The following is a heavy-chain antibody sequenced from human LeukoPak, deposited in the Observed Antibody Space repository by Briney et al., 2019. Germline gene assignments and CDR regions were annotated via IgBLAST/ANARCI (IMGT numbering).Heavy chain of an antibody. CDR2: IKEDGSEK. CDR1: GFRFSSYW. D-gene: IGHD4-17*01. Sequence: GGSLRLSCVVSGFRFSSYWMSWVRQAPGKEPEWVANIKEDGSEKYYEDSVRGRFTIPRDNAKNTLFLDMNSLRAEDTAVFYCATDQDHGYFRHWGQGSLVTVSS. J-gene: IGHJ1*01. CDR3: ATDQDHGYFRH. V-gene: IGHV3-7*01.